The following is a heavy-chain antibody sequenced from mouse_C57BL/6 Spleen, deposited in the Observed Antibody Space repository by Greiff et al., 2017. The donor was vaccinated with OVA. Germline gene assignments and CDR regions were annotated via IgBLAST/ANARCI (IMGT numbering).Heavy chain of an antibody. CDR1: GFTFSDYY. V-gene: IGHV5-16*01. CDR3: ARGLPSEGYYFDY. CDR2: INYDGSST. D-gene: IGHD3-3*01. Sequence: EVKVVESEGGLVQPGSSMKLSCTASGFTFSDYYMAWVRQVPEKGLEWVANINYDGSSTYYLDSLKSRFIISRDNAKNILYLQMSSLKSEDTATYYCARGLPSEGYYFDYWGQGTTLTVSS. J-gene: IGHJ2*01.